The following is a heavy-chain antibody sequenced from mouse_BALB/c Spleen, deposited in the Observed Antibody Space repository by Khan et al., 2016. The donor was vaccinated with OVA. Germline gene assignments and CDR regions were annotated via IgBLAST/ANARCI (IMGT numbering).Heavy chain of an antibody. J-gene: IGHJ4*01. CDR3: ARDRLRLAMDS. D-gene: IGHD2-4*01. CDR1: GFSFTSYG. V-gene: IGHV2-9*02. Sequence: QVQLKESGPGLVAPSQSLSITCTVSGFSFTSYGVHWIRQPPGKGLEWLGVIWTGGNTNYNSALMSRLSISKDNSKSQVFLKMNSLQTDDTAIDYCARDRLRLAMDSWGQGTSVTVSS. CDR2: IWTGGNT.